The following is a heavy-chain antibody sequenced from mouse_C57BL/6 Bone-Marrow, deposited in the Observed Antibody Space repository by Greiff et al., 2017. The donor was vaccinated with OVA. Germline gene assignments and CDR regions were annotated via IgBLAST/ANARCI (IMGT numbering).Heavy chain of an antibody. D-gene: IGHD1-1*01. J-gene: IGHJ3*01. V-gene: IGHV5-6*02. CDR2: ICSGGSYT. CDR3: ARQDCYYGSRAY. CDR1: GFTFSSYG. Sequence: EVKLVESGGDLVKPGGSLKLSCAASGFTFSSYGMSWVRQTPDKRLEWVATICSGGSYTYYPDSVKGRFTISRDNAKNTMYLQMSSLKSEDTAMYYGARQDCYYGSRAYWGQGTLVTVSA.